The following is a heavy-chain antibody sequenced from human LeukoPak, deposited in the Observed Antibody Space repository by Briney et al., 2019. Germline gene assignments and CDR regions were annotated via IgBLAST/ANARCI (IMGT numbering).Heavy chain of an antibody. J-gene: IGHJ4*02. Sequence: SVKVSCKASGGTFSSYAISWVRQAPGQGLEWMGGIIPIFGTANYAQKFQGRVTITADKSTSTAYMELSSLRSEDTAVYYCARGFMTTVTTSLDYWGQGTLVTVSS. V-gene: IGHV1-69*06. D-gene: IGHD4-17*01. CDR2: IIPIFGTA. CDR3: ARGFMTTVTTSLDY. CDR1: GGTFSSYA.